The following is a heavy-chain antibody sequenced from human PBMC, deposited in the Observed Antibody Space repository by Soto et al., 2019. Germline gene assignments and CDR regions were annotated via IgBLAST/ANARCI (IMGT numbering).Heavy chain of an antibody. J-gene: IGHJ4*02. V-gene: IGHV4-30-4*01. CDR3: ARGCGFDGDYTKDY. D-gene: IGHD4-17*01. CDR2: IYYSGST. Sequence: PSETLSLTCTVSGGSISSGDYYWSWIRQPPGKGLEWIGYIYYSGSTYYNPSLKSRVTISVDTSKNQFSLKLSSVTAADTAAYYCARGCGFDGDYTKDYWGQGTLVTVSS. CDR1: GGSISSGDYY.